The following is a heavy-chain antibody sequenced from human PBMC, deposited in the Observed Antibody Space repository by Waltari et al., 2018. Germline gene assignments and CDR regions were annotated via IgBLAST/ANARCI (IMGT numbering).Heavy chain of an antibody. CDR1: GFSFMGFA. D-gene: IGHD3-16*02. Sequence: EVQLLESAGGLVQPGADLRLSCAASGFSFMGFAMTWVRQAPGGGLECVASISGSGATPFYADSVKGRFTIVRDNSRDTVYLQMNSLRVDDSAVYYCAKGSRGYTNYFFDSWGQGTLVSVSS. CDR3: AKGSRGYTNYFFDS. CDR2: ISGSGATP. J-gene: IGHJ4*02. V-gene: IGHV3-23*01.